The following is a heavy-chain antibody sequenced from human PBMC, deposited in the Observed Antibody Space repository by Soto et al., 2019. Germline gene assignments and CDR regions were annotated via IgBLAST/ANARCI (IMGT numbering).Heavy chain of an antibody. CDR1: GYTFTSYA. J-gene: IGHJ4*02. Sequence: ASVKVSCKASGYTFTSYAISWVRQAPGQGLEWMGWINVYNGNTKYVQKFQGRVTMTTDTSTSTVYMELRSLTSDDTAVYYCAREGVAATTGISGYWGQGTLVTVSS. CDR3: AREGVAATTGISGY. V-gene: IGHV1-18*01. D-gene: IGHD4-4*01. CDR2: INVYNGNT.